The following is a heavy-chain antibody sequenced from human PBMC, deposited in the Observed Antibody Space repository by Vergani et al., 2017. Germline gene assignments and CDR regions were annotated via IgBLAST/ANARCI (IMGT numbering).Heavy chain of an antibody. CDR2: IYSGGST. J-gene: IGHJ4*02. V-gene: IGHV3-66*01. Sequence: EVQLVGSGGGLVQPGGSLRLSCAASGFTVSSTYMSWVRQAPGKGLEWVSVIYSGGSTYYAYSVKGRFTISRDNSKTTLYLQMNSLRAEDTAVYYFASGYCSGGSCYGGASYFDYWGQGTLVTVSS. D-gene: IGHD2-15*01. CDR1: GFTVSSTY. CDR3: ASGYCSGGSCYGGASYFDY.